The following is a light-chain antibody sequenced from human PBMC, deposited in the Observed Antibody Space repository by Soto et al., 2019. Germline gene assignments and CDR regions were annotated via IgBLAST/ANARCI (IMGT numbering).Light chain of an antibody. J-gene: IGKJ2*02. CDR3: QQRSEWPLCT. CDR2: DVS. V-gene: IGKV3-11*01. Sequence: EVILTQSPGTLSLSPGDRATLSCRASQSVSSYLAWYQQKPGQAPRLLIYDVSNRATGIPARFSGSGSGTDFTLTISSLAPEHFAVYFCQQRSEWPLCTFGQGTKLEIK. CDR1: QSVSSY.